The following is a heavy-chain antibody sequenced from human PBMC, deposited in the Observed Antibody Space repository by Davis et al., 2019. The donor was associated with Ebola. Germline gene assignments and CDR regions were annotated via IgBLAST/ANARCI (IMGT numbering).Heavy chain of an antibody. J-gene: IGHJ4*02. Sequence: PSETLSLTCAVYGGSFSGYYWSWIRQPPGKGLEWIGEINHSGSTNYNPSLKSRVTISVDTSKNQFSLKLSSVTAADTAVYYCARSFCSSTSCYCDYWGQGTLVTVSS. D-gene: IGHD2-2*01. CDR2: INHSGST. V-gene: IGHV4-34*01. CDR1: GGSFSGYY. CDR3: ARSFCSSTSCYCDY.